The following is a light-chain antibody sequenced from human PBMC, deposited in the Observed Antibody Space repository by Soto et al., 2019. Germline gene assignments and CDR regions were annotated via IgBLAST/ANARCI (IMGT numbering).Light chain of an antibody. J-gene: IGKJ4*01. V-gene: IGKV3-20*01. CDR2: DAS. CDR3: QQYGSSPLT. CDR1: QSISGRY. Sequence: ETVLTQSPGTLSLSPGERASLSCRASQSISGRYLAWYQQKPGQAPRLLIYDASSRATGIPDRFSGSGSGTYFILTFSRLEPEDCAGYYCQQYGSSPLTSGGGTKEEIK.